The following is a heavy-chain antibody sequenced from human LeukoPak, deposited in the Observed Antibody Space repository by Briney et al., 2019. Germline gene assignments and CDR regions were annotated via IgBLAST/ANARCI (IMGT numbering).Heavy chain of an antibody. D-gene: IGHD3-9*01. J-gene: IGHJ6*04. Sequence: GGPLRLSCAASEFSVGSNYMTWVRQAPGKVLEWVSYISSSGSTIYYADSVKGRFTISRDNAKNSLYLQMNSLRVEDAAVYYCARQTYYDVLTGYDPNVWGKGTTVIVSS. CDR3: ARQTYYDVLTGYDPNV. CDR2: ISSSGSTI. CDR1: EFSVGSNY. V-gene: IGHV3-11*04.